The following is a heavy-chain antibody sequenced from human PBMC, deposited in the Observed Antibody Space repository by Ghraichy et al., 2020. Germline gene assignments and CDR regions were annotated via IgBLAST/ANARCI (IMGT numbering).Heavy chain of an antibody. CDR2: IYPGDSDT. V-gene: IGHV5-51*01. Sequence: GGSLRLSCKASGYRFGTFWIGWVRQMPGKGLEWMGIIYPGDSDTRYSPSFEGQVTISADKSINTAYLQWSSLKTSDTAIYYCARRNFDFDGWFDPWGQGTVVTV. CDR1: GYRFGTFW. CDR3: ARRNFDFDGWFDP. D-gene: IGHD3-3*01. J-gene: IGHJ5*02.